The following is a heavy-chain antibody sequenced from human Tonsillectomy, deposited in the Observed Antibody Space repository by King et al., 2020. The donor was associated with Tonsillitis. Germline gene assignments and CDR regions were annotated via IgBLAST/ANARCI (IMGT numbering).Heavy chain of an antibody. V-gene: IGHV5-51*01. CDR3: ARMSAGGYNWFDS. D-gene: IGHD2-15*01. CDR1: GYNFNVYW. Sequence: QLVQSGAEIKKPGESLKISCKDSGYNFNVYWIARVRQVPGKGLEWMGTIFPGDSDTRYSPSFQGQVTMSVDQSNNTAHLQWNRLKASDTAIYYCARMSAGGYNWFDSWGQGTLVTVSS. CDR2: IFPGDSDT. J-gene: IGHJ5*01.